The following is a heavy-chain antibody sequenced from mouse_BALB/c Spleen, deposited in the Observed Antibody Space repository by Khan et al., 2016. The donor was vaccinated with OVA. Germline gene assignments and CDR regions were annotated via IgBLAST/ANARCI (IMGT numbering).Heavy chain of an antibody. J-gene: IGHJ3*01. Sequence: QVQLKQSGAELAKPGASVKMSCKASGYTFTSYWMHWVKQRPGQGLEWIGYIDPSTDYTEYNQKFRDKATLTVDKSSTTVYMQLTSLTSEDSAVYYCVNHCSSSAWFTYWGQGTLVTVSA. CDR3: VNHCSSSAWFTY. V-gene: IGHV1-7*01. D-gene: IGHD1-1*01. CDR1: GYTFTSYW. CDR2: IDPSTDYT.